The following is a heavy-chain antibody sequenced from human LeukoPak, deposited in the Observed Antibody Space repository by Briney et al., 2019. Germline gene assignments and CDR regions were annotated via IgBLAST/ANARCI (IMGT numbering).Heavy chain of an antibody. CDR2: IYHSGST. CDR1: GYPISRGYY. D-gene: IGHD3-22*01. V-gene: IGHV4-38-2*01. J-gene: IGHJ4*02. Sequence: TSDTLSLICAVSGYPISRGYYWGWIGQRPGKGLEWIGSIYHSGSTYCNPSLKSRVTISVDTSKNQFSLKLSSATAVDPAVYYCARGPYPYYSDSSGYTGYFDYWGQGTLVTVSS. CDR3: ARGPYPYYSDSSGYTGYFDY.